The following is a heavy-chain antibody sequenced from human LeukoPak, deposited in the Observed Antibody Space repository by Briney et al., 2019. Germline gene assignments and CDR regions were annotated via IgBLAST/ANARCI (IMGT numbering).Heavy chain of an antibody. CDR3: ASNPHRDGPLNC. D-gene: IGHD5-24*01. CDR2: INHSGTI. CDR1: VGSFSTYY. J-gene: IGHJ4*02. V-gene: IGHV4-34*01. Sequence: SETLSLTCAVYVGSFSTYYWSWIRQPPGRGLEWIGEINHSGTINYNPSLESRVTMSIDTSKNQLSLKLRSVTAADTAVYYCASNPHRDGPLNCWGQGTLVTVSS.